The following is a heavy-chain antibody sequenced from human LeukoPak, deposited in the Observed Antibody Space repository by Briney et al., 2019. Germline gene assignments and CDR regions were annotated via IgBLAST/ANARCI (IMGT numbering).Heavy chain of an antibody. CDR2: FDPEDGET. Sequence: ASVTVSCKVSGYTLTELSMHWVRQAPGKGLEWVGGFDPEDGETNYAQKLQGRVTMTEDTSTDTAYMELSSLRSEDTAVYYCATGLVPVTTGDYWGQGALVTVSS. D-gene: IGHD1-1*01. J-gene: IGHJ4*02. V-gene: IGHV1-24*01. CDR3: ATGLVPVTTGDY. CDR1: GYTLTELS.